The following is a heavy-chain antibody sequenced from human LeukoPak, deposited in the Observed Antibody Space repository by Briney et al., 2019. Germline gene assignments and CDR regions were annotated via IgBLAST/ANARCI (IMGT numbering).Heavy chain of an antibody. CDR1: GFTVSSNY. CDR3: ASGYGSGSYFDY. V-gene: IGHV3-66*01. J-gene: IGHJ4*02. Sequence: GSLRLSCAASGFTVSSNYMSWVRQAPGKGLEWVSVIYSGGTTYYADSVKGTFTISRDNSKNTLYLQMNSLRGEDTAVYYCASGYGSGSYFDYWGQGTLVTVSS. CDR2: IYSGGTT. D-gene: IGHD3-10*01.